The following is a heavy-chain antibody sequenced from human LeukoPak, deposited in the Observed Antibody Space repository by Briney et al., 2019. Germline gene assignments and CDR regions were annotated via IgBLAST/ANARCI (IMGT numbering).Heavy chain of an antibody. CDR2: ISGTGNTI. Sequence: GRSLRLSCAASGFTFSTYDMNWVRQAPGKGLEWVSYISGTGNTIYYADSVKGRVTVSRENAKNSLYLQMNSLRAEDTAIYYCAKALRHFGETFDYWGQGTVVTVSS. V-gene: IGHV3-48*03. D-gene: IGHD3-9*01. CDR3: AKALRHFGETFDY. J-gene: IGHJ4*01. CDR1: GFTFSTYD.